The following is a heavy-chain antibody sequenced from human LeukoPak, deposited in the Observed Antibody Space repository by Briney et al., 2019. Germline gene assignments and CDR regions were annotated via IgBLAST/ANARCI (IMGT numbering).Heavy chain of an antibody. V-gene: IGHV1-46*01. CDR3: ARAIVVVIARPHAFDI. D-gene: IGHD2-21*01. CDR1: GYTFTSYY. Sequence: GASVKVSCKASGYTFTSYYMHWVRQAPGQGLEWMGIINPSGGSTSYAQKFQGRVTMTRDTSTSTAYMELRSLRSDDTAVYYCARAIVVVIARPHAFDIWGQGTMVTVSS. J-gene: IGHJ3*02. CDR2: INPSGGST.